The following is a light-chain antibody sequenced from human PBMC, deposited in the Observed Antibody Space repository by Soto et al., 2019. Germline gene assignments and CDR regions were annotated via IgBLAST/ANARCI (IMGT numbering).Light chain of an antibody. CDR1: SNDIGEYHY. CDR2: EVT. J-gene: IGLJ2*01. V-gene: IGLV2-8*01. CDR3: TSYAGSDNPVL. Sequence: QSALTQPHSASGSPGQSVTIPCTGTSNDIGEYHYVSWYQQHPGKAPKLMIYEVTQRPSGVPHRFSGSKSGNTASLTVSGLHPEDEADYYCTSYAGSDNPVLFGGGTKVTVL.